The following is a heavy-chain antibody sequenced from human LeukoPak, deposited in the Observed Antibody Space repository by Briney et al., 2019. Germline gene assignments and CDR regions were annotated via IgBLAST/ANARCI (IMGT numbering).Heavy chain of an antibody. CDR2: IGSSSDYI. Sequence: GGSLRLSCAASGFTFSTYSMNWVRQAPGKGLEWVSSIGSSSDYIYYADSLKGRFTISRDNAKNSLYLQMNSLRAEDTAVYFCARGEQWHGYYFDYWGQGTLVTVSS. CDR3: ARGEQWHGYYFDY. J-gene: IGHJ4*02. V-gene: IGHV3-21*01. CDR1: GFTFSTYS. D-gene: IGHD6-19*01.